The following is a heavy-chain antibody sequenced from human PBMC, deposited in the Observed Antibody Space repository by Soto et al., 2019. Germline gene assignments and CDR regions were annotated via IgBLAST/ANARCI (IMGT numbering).Heavy chain of an antibody. V-gene: IGHV1-18*01. CDR2: ISAYNGNT. D-gene: IGHD6-19*01. CDR1: GYTFTSYG. Sequence: QVQLVQSGAEVKKPGASVKVSCKASGYTFTSYGISWVRQAPGQGLEWMGWISAYNGNTNYAQKLRGRVTMPTYTSTSTAYMELRSLRSDYTAVYYCAKISSGWYGYYYYGMDVWGQGTTVTVSS. J-gene: IGHJ6*02. CDR3: AKISSGWYGYYYYGMDV.